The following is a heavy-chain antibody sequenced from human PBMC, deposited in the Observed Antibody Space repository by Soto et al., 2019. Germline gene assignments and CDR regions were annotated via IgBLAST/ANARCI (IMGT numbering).Heavy chain of an antibody. V-gene: IGHV1-69*02. J-gene: IGHJ4*02. CDR2: IIPIVGIA. Sequence: QVQLVQSGAEVKKPGSSVKVSCKASGGTFSSYTISWVRQAPGQGLGWMGRIIPIVGIANYPQKFRGRVTTTAYKSTSNAYMELSSLRSEDTAVYYCAGKLEAQDYWGQGTLVTVSS. CDR1: GGTFSSYT. D-gene: IGHD1-1*01. CDR3: AGKLEAQDY.